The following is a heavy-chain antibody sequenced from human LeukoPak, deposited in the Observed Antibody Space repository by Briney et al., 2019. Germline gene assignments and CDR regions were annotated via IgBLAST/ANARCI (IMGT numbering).Heavy chain of an antibody. CDR3: AKTAGGLLWNWFDP. V-gene: IGHV3-23*01. Sequence: PGGSLRLSCAASGFTFRSYGMSWVRQAPGKGLEWVSVISGSGGSTYYADSVKGRFTISRDNSKNTLYLQMNSLRAEDTAVYYCAKTAGGLLWNWFDPWGQGTLVTVSS. D-gene: IGHD2-21*01. J-gene: IGHJ5*02. CDR2: ISGSGGST. CDR1: GFTFRSYG.